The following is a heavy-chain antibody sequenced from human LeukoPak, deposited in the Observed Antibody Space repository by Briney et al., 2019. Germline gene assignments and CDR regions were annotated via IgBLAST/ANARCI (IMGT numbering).Heavy chain of an antibody. J-gene: IGHJ6*02. V-gene: IGHV1-18*01. CDR3: VRAMAPLDTFNYQYAMDV. D-gene: IGHD5-24*01. CDR2: ISTNNRNT. CDR1: GYTFTNYG. Sequence: ASVKVSCKASGYTFTNYGVSWVRQAPGQGLEWMGWISTNNRNTNYAQKLQGRVTMTTDTSTSTAYMELRSLRSDDTAVYYCVRAMAPLDTFNYQYAMDVWGQGTMVTVSS.